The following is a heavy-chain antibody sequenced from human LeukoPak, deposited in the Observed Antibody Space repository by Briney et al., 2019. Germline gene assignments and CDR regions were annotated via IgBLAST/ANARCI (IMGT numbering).Heavy chain of an antibody. CDR2: TYYRSKWYN. J-gene: IGHJ6*02. CDR1: GDSVSSNSAA. CDR3: ARVGYSSVWTPFAMDV. V-gene: IGHV6-1*01. Sequence: SQTLSLTCAISGDSVSSNSAAWNWIRQSTSRGLEWLGRTYYRSKWYNDYAVSVKSRITINPDTSKNQFFLQLNSVTPEDTAVYYCARVGYSSVWTPFAMDVWGQGTTVTVSS. D-gene: IGHD6-19*01.